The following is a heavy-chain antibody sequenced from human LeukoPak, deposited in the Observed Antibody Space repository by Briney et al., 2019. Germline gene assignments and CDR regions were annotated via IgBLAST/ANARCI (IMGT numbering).Heavy chain of an antibody. CDR1: GFTFSTYA. J-gene: IGHJ3*02. D-gene: IGHD3-10*01. CDR2: ISGSGGGT. Sequence: GGSLRLSCAASGFTFSTYAMSWVRQAPGNGLEWVSAISGSGGGTYYADSVKGRFTISRDNSKNTLSLQMNSLRAEDTAVFYCARSIYASGSYYAFDIWGQGTMVTVSS. V-gene: IGHV3-23*01. CDR3: ARSIYASGSYYAFDI.